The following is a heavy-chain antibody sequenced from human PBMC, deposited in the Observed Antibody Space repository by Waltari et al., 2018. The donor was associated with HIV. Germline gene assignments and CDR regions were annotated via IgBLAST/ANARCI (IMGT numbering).Heavy chain of an antibody. CDR1: GYSISSDYY. CDR2: SDHSGAS. D-gene: IGHD3-3*01. V-gene: IGHV4-38-2*01. Sequence: QVQLRESGPGLVKPSETLSLTCAVSGYSISSDYYWDWTRQPPGKGLEWIGSSDHSGASYYTPSLKSRVTTSVDTSKSQCSLKLNSVTAADTAVYYCATKGEVWSASPSPFDYWGQGILVTVSS. CDR3: ATKGEVWSASPSPFDY. J-gene: IGHJ4*02.